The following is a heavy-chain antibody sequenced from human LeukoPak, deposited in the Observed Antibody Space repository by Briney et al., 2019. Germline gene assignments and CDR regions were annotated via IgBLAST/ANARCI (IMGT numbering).Heavy chain of an antibody. V-gene: IGHV1-24*01. D-gene: IGHD6-6*01. CDR2: FDPEDGET. J-gene: IGHJ4*02. Sequence: ASVKVSCKVSGYTLTELSMHWVRQAPGKGLEWMGGFDPEDGETIYAQKFQGRVTMTEDTSTDTAYMELSSLRSEDTAVYYCATYKNIAAQRYYFDYWGQGTLVTVSS. CDR3: ATYKNIAAQRYYFDY. CDR1: GYTLTELS.